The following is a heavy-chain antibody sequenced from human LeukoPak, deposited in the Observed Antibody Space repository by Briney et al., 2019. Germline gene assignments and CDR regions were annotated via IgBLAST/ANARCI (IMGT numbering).Heavy chain of an antibody. CDR1: GFTFSSNW. CDR2: INQDGSEK. D-gene: IGHD5-18*01. J-gene: IGHJ4*02. CDR3: ARDEVGAGDTYVKFDS. Sequence: GGSLRLSCVASGFTFSSNWMTWVRQAPGKGLEWVANINQDGSEKYYVDSVKGRFTVSRDNAKNSLYLQMDSLRVEDTAVYYCARDEVGAGDTYVKFDSWGQGTLVTVSS. V-gene: IGHV3-7*05.